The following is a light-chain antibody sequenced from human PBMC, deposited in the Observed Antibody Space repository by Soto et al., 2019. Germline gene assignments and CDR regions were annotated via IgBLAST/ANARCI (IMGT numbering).Light chain of an antibody. Sequence: QSALTQPASVSGSSGQSITISCTGTSSDVGGYDYVSWYQHYPGKAPKLMIYEVSNRPSGVSNRFSGSKSGNTASLTISGLQAEDEADYYCSSHTSSTTLVFGGGTKVTVL. CDR3: SSHTSSTTLV. V-gene: IGLV2-14*01. CDR1: SSDVGGYDY. J-gene: IGLJ2*01. CDR2: EVS.